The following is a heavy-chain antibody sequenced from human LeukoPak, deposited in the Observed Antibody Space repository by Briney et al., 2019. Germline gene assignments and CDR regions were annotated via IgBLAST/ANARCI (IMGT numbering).Heavy chain of an antibody. J-gene: IGHJ4*02. Sequence: PGGSLRLSCAASGFTFSSYGMYWVRQAPGKGLEWVAFIRYDGSNKYYADSVKGRFTVSRDNSKNTLYLQMKSLRAEDTAVYYCARHFYSGYYAYFDYWGQGTLVTVSS. CDR2: IRYDGSNK. CDR1: GFTFSSYG. V-gene: IGHV3-30*02. D-gene: IGHD1-26*01. CDR3: ARHFYSGYYAYFDY.